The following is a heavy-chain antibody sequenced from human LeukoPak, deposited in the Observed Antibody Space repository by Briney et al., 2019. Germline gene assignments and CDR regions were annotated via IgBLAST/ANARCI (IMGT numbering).Heavy chain of an antibody. J-gene: IGHJ4*02. V-gene: IGHV1-2*02. CDR2: INPNSGGT. CDR3: AREPGYGGNSGDY. CDR1: GYTFTSYG. D-gene: IGHD4-23*01. Sequence: GASVKVSCKASGYTFTSYGISWVRQAPGQGLEWMGWINPNSGGTNYAQKFQGRVTMTRDTSISTAYMELSRLRSDDTAVYYCAREPGYGGNSGDYWGQGTLVTVSS.